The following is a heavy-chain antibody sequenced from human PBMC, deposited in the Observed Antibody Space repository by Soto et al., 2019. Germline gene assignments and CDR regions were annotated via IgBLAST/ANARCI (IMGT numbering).Heavy chain of an antibody. CDR3: ARDVQHLWDDATGGFDY. CDR2: IGPYNGGT. D-gene: IGHD1-26*01. V-gene: IGHV1-18*04. Sequence: QIQLVQSGPEVKRPGASVRVSCKASGYSFVSHGISWVRHAPGQGLEWMAWIGPYNGGTKYAQRLQGRFTVTTDTHTSAVYMELRNLRPDYTAVDYCARDVQHLWDDATGGFDYWGQGTLVAVSS. CDR1: GYSFVSHG. J-gene: IGHJ4*02.